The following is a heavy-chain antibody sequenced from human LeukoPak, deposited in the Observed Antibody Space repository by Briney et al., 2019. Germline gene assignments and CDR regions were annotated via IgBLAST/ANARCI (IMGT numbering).Heavy chain of an antibody. Sequence: ASVKVSCKASGYTFTSYDINWVRQATGQGLEWMGWMNPNSGTTGYALKFQGRVTMTRNTSINTAYMELSSLRSEDTAVYYCARAVYNYYYYGMDVWGQGTTVTVSS. CDR1: GYTFTSYD. CDR3: ARAVYNYYYYGMDV. V-gene: IGHV1-8*01. CDR2: MNPNSGTT. J-gene: IGHJ6*02. D-gene: IGHD1-14*01.